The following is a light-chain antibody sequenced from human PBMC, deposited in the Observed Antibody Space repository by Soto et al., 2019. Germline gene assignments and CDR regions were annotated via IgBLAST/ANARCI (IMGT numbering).Light chain of an antibody. CDR2: GAS. CDR3: QQYGSSPGWT. CDR1: QSISDT. V-gene: IGKV3-20*01. J-gene: IGKJ1*01. Sequence: EIVLTQSPATLSLSPGERATLSGRASQSISDTLAWYQQKPGQAPRLLIYGASSRATGIPDRFSGSGSGTDFTLTISRLEPEDFAVYYCQQYGSSPGWTFGQGTKVDIK.